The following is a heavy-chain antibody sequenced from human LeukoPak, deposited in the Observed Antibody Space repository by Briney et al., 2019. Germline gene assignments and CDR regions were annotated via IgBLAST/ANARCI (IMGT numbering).Heavy chain of an antibody. Sequence: GGSLRLSCATSGFTFSSYTMNWVRQAPGKGLEWISFILSDSGTTIHYADSVKGRFTISRDNAKNSLSLQMNSLRVEDAAVYYCVRGTSHPVWGQGTTVTVSS. D-gene: IGHD1-14*01. J-gene: IGHJ6*02. CDR1: GFTFSSYT. CDR3: VRGTSHPV. V-gene: IGHV3-48*04. CDR2: ILSDSGTTI.